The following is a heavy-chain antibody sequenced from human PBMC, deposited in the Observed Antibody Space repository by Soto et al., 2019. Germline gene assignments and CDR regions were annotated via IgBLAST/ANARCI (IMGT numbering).Heavy chain of an antibody. CDR3: ARHQAGDIRQDY. CDR2: INHSGST. D-gene: IGHD2-15*01. Sequence: PSETLSLTCAVYGGSFSGYYWSWIRQPPGKGLEWIGEINHSGSTNYNPSLKSRVTISADKSISTAYLQWSSLKASDTAMYYCARHQAGDIRQDYWGQGTLVTVSS. J-gene: IGHJ4*02. CDR1: GGSFSGYY. V-gene: IGHV4-34*01.